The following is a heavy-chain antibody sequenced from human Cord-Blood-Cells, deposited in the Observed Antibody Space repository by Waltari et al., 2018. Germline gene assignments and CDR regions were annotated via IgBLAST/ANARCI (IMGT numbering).Heavy chain of an antibody. CDR1: GGSFSGYY. D-gene: IGHD1-26*01. CDR3: ARGAPGVGAPFDY. Sequence: QVQLQQWGAGLLKPSETLPLTCAVYGGSFSGYYWSWTRQPPGKGLEWIGEINHSGSTNYNPSLKSRVTISVDTSKTQFSLKLSSVTAADTAVYYCARGAPGVGAPFDYWGQGTLVTVSS. V-gene: IGHV4-34*01. J-gene: IGHJ4*02. CDR2: INHSGST.